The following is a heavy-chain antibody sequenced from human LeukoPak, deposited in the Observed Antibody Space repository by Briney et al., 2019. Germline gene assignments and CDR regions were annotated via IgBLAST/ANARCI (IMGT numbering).Heavy chain of an antibody. Sequence: GRSLRLSCAASGFTFDDYAMHWVRHAPGKGLEWVSGISWNSGSIGYADSVKGRFTISRDNAKNSLYLQMNSLRAEDTALYYCAKDQGYYLSSFDYWGQGTLVTVSS. CDR3: AKDQGYYLSSFDY. V-gene: IGHV3-9*01. J-gene: IGHJ4*02. CDR1: GFTFDDYA. CDR2: ISWNSGSI. D-gene: IGHD3-22*01.